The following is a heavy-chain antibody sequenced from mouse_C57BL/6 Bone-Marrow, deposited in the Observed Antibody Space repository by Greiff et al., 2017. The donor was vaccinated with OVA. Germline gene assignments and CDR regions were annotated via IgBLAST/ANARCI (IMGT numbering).Heavy chain of an antibody. CDR2: SRNKANDYTT. CDR1: GFTFSDFY. CDR3: ARDVWDYDDWYFDV. J-gene: IGHJ1*03. D-gene: IGHD2-4*01. Sequence: EVMLVESGGGLVQSGRSLRLSCATSGFTFSDFYMEWVRQAPGKGLEWIAASRNKANDYTTEYSASVKGRFIVSRDTSQSILYLQMNALRAEDTAIYYCARDVWDYDDWYFDVWGTGTTVTVSS. V-gene: IGHV7-1*01.